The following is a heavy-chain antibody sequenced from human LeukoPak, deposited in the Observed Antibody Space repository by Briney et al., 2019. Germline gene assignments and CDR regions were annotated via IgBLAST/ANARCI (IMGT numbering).Heavy chain of an antibody. J-gene: IGHJ4*02. CDR3: AADRKIVGTTSAYIY. CDR1: EYTLTELH. Sequence: ASVKVSCRVPEYTLTELHMYWVRQAPGKGLEWMGGFGPDHTESIYAQKFQGRVTMTEDATTDTAYTELRNLKSDDTAVYFCAADRKIVGTTSAYIYWGQGTLVTVSS. D-gene: IGHD1-26*01. V-gene: IGHV1-24*01. CDR2: FGPDHTES.